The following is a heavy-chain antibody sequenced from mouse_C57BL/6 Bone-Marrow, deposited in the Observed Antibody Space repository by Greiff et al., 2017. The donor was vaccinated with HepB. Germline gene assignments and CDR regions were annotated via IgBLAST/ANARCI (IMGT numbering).Heavy chain of an antibody. J-gene: IGHJ3*01. Sequence: VQLKESGGGLVQPGGSLKLSCAASGFTFSDYGMAWVRQAPRKGPEWVAFISNLAYSIYYADTVTGRFTISRENAKNTLYLEMSSLRSEDTAMYYCARHHYYGSSYSAWFAYWGQGTLVTVSA. CDR1: GFTFSDYG. CDR2: ISNLAYSI. CDR3: ARHHYYGSSYSAWFAY. V-gene: IGHV5-15*01. D-gene: IGHD1-1*01.